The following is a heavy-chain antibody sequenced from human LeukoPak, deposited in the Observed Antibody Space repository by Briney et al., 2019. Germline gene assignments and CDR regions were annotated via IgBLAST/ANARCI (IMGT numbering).Heavy chain of an antibody. D-gene: IGHD6-19*01. CDR3: ASTIPVAGTNYYYGMDV. Sequence: ASVKVSCKASGGTVITYAITWVRQAPGQGLEWMGRIIPILGKANYAQKFQGRVTITAEKSTSTAYMELSSLRSGDTAVYYCASTIPVAGTNYYYGMDVWGQGTTVTVSS. J-gene: IGHJ6*02. CDR1: GGTVITYA. V-gene: IGHV1-69*04. CDR2: IIPILGKA.